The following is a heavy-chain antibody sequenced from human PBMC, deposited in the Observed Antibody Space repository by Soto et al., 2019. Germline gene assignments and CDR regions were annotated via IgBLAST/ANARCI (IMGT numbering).Heavy chain of an antibody. CDR2: ISAYNGNT. J-gene: IGHJ6*02. CDR3: ARDRYGSGSYSNYYYYGMDV. D-gene: IGHD3-10*01. Sequence: QVQLVQSGAEVKKPGASVKVSCKASGYTFTSYGISWVRQAPGQGLEWMGWISAYNGNTNYAQKLQGRVTMTTDTSXXTXYXALRSLRSDDTAVYYCARDRYGSGSYSNYYYYGMDVWGQGTTVTVSS. CDR1: GYTFTSYG. V-gene: IGHV1-18*01.